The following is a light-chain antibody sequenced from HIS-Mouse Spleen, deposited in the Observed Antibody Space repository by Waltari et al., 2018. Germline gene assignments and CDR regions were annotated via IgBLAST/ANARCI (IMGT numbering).Light chain of an antibody. CDR2: EVS. Sequence: QSALTQPPSASGSPGQSVTISCTGTSSDVGGYNYVSWYQQHPGKAPKLMIYEVSKRPSVFPDRFSGSKSGNTASLTVSGLQAEDEADYYCSSYAGSNNSLYVFGTGTKVTVL. J-gene: IGLJ1*01. V-gene: IGLV2-8*01. CDR3: SSYAGSNNSLYV. CDR1: SSDVGGYNY.